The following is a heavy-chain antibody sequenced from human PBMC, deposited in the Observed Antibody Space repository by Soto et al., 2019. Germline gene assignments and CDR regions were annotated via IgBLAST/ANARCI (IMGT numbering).Heavy chain of an antibody. Sequence: SQTLSLTCAISGDSVSSNSAAWNWIRQSPSRGLEWLGRTYYRSKWYNDYAVSVKSRITINPDTSKNQFSLQLNSVTPEDTAVYYCARGPWSIAAADYYYYGMDVWGQGTTVTVSS. CDR3: ARGPWSIAAADYYYYGMDV. J-gene: IGHJ6*02. CDR1: GDSVSSNSAA. CDR2: TYYRSKWYN. D-gene: IGHD6-25*01. V-gene: IGHV6-1*01.